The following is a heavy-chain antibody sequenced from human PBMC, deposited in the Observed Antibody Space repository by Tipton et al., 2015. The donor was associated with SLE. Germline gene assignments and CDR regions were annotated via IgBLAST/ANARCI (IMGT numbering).Heavy chain of an antibody. V-gene: IGHV4-39*01. CDR3: TRRAMVRETFRQPGYYFYYYMDV. CDR1: GGSVNSDDYY. Sequence: TLSLTCTVSGGSVNSDDYYWGWIRQPPGKGLEWMGSIYYSESGTTYHNPSLKSRVTISVDTSKNQFSLRLSSVTAADTAVYYCTRRAMVRETFRQPGYYFYYYMDVWGKGITVSVPS. CDR2: IYYSESGTT. J-gene: IGHJ6*03. D-gene: IGHD3-10*01.